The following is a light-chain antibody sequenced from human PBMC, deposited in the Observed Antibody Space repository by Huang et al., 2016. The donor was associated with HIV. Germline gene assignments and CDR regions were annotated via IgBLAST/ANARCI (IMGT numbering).Light chain of an antibody. J-gene: IGKJ1*01. CDR3: MQSKKLPPT. CDR2: EVS. V-gene: IGKV2D-29*01. CDR1: QGLLYSDGKTN. Sequence: EIVLTQSPHSLSVTPGQPASISFKSSQGLLYSDGKTNLYWYLQKAGQPPHLLIYEVSNRFSGVPDRFSGSGSGTDFTLKISRVEAEDVGTYYCMQSKKLPPTFGQGTKVEV.